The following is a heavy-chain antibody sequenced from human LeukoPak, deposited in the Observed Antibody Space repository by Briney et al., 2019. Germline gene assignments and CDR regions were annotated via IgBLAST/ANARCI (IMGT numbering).Heavy chain of an antibody. Sequence: GGSLRLSCAASGFTFRSYGMHWVRQAPGKGLEWVAVISYDGSNKYYADSVKVRFTISRDNSKDTLYLQMNSLRAEDTAVYYCAKDPGYSYHFDYWGQGTLVTVSS. D-gene: IGHD5-18*01. V-gene: IGHV3-30*18. J-gene: IGHJ4*02. CDR3: AKDPGYSYHFDY. CDR2: ISYDGSNK. CDR1: GFTFRSYG.